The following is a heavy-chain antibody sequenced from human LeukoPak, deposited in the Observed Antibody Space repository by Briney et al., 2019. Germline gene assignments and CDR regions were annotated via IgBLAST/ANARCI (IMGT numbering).Heavy chain of an antibody. CDR3: ARGYCSGGSCYSTPRYYFDY. Sequence: GGSLRLSCAASGFTFGSYALSWVRQAPGKGLEWVSAISGSGGSTYYADSVKGRFTISRDNSKNTLYLQMNSLRAEDTAVYYCARGYCSGGSCYSTPRYYFDYWGQGTLVTVSS. CDR1: GFTFGSYA. J-gene: IGHJ4*02. V-gene: IGHV3-23*01. CDR2: ISGSGGST. D-gene: IGHD2-15*01.